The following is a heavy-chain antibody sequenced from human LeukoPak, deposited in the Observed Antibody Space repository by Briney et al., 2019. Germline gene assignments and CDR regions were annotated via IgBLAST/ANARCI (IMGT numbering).Heavy chain of an antibody. CDR2: ISAYNGNT. CDR3: ARVPCSGGSCYFRREY. D-gene: IGHD2-15*01. CDR1: GYTFTSYG. J-gene: IGHJ4*02. Sequence: ASVNVSCKASGYTFTSYGISWVRQAPGQGLEWMGWISAYNGNTNYAQKLQGRVTMTTDTSTSTAYMELRSLRPDDTAVYYCARVPCSGGSCYFRREYWGQGTLVTVSS. V-gene: IGHV1-18*01.